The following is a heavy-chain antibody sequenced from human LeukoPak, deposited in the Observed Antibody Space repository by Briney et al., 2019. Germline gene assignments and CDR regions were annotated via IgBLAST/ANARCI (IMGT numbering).Heavy chain of an antibody. V-gene: IGHV3-21*04. J-gene: IGHJ4*02. CDR2: ISSSSSYI. D-gene: IGHD6-6*01. Sequence: GGSLRLSCAASGFTFSSYSMNWVRQAPGKGLEWVSSISSSSSYIYYADSVKGRFTISRDNARSSLYLQMNSLRAEDTAVYYCARGHRVRADYWGQGTLVTVSS. CDR1: GFTFSSYS. CDR3: ARGHRVRADY.